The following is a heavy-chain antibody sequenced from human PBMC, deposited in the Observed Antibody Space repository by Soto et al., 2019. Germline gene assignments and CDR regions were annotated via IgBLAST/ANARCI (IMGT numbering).Heavy chain of an antibody. J-gene: IGHJ4*02. CDR3: AKRRGAGGHFDY. CDR1: GFTFSSYA. CDR2: VSIGGST. D-gene: IGHD2-15*01. Sequence: DVQLLESGGGLVQPEGSLRLSCAASGFTFSSYAMGWVRQGPGKGLEWVAVVSIGGSTHYADSVRGRFTISRDNSTHTLSLQMNSLTAEDTAVYFCAKRRGAGGHFDYWGQGALVTVSS. V-gene: IGHV3-23*01.